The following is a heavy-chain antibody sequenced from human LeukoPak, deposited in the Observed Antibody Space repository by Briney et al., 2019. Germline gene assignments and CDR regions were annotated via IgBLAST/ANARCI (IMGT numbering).Heavy chain of an antibody. Sequence: SETLSLTCAVYGGSFSGYYWSWLRQPPGKGLEWIGEINHSGSTNYNPSLKSRVTISVDTSKNQFSLKLSSVTAADTAVYYCARGHPLGYCSSTSCWTFDPWGQGTLVTVSS. J-gene: IGHJ5*02. CDR2: INHSGST. CDR1: GGSFSGYY. CDR3: ARGHPLGYCSSTSCWTFDP. V-gene: IGHV4-34*01. D-gene: IGHD2-2*01.